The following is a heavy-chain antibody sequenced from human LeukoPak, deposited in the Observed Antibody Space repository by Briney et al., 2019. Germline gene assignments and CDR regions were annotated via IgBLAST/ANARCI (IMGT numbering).Heavy chain of an antibody. CDR3: ARGGYSGYPGDY. Sequence: GASVKVSCKASGGTFSSYAISWLRQAPGQGLEWMERIIPILGIANYAQKFQGRVTITADKSTSTAYMELSSLRSEDTAVYYCARGGYSGYPGDYWGQGTLVTVSS. D-gene: IGHD5-12*01. V-gene: IGHV1-69*04. CDR1: GGTFSSYA. J-gene: IGHJ4*02. CDR2: IIPILGIA.